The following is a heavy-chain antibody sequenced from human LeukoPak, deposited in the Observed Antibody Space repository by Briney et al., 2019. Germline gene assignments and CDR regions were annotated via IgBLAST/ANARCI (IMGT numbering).Heavy chain of an antibody. J-gene: IGHJ4*02. CDR3: TRAPYNSENYPYCFDF. CDR1: GGTFSSYA. D-gene: IGHD1-7*01. CDR2: IIPIFGTA. V-gene: IGHV1-69*05. Sequence: SVKVSCKASGGTFSSYAISWVRQAPGQGLEWMGGIIPIFGTANYAQKFQGRVTITTDESTSTAYMELSSLKIEDTAVYYCTRAPYNSENYPYCFDFWGQGTLVTVSS.